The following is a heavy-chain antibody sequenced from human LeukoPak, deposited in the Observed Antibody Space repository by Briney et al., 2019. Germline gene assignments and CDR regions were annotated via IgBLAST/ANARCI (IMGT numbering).Heavy chain of an antibody. CDR3: ARENPRSPDFDY. Sequence: LSLTCTVSGGSISSYYWSWIRQAPGKGLEWVSYISSSGSTIYYADSVKGRFTISRDNAKNSLYLQMNSLRAEDTAVYYCARENPRSPDFDYWGQGTLVTVSS. CDR1: GGSISSYY. V-gene: IGHV3-11*01. CDR2: ISSSGSTI. J-gene: IGHJ4*02.